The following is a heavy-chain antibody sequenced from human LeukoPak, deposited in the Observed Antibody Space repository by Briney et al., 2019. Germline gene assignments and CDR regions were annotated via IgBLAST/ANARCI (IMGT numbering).Heavy chain of an antibody. J-gene: IGHJ3*02. V-gene: IGHV4-39*07. CDR2: ISYSKSA. Sequence: SETLSLTCTVSGASITSNTYFWDWIRQPPGKGLEWIGTISYSKSASYNTSLKSRVTISVDTSKNQFSLKLSSVTAADTAVYYCARDALNYYDSSGNAFDIWGQGTMVTVSS. D-gene: IGHD3-22*01. CDR1: GASITSNTYF. CDR3: ARDALNYYDSSGNAFDI.